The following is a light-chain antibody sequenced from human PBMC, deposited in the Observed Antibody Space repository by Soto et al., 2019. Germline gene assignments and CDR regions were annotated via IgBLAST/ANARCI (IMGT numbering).Light chain of an antibody. CDR1: QSVSSN. Sequence: EIVMTQSPATLSVSPGERATLSCRASQSVSSNLAWYQQKPGQAPRLLIYGASTRATGIPATFSGSGSGTDFTLTISSLQSEDFAVYYCQLYNNWPFTFGQGTKVEIK. CDR3: QLYNNWPFT. J-gene: IGKJ1*01. CDR2: GAS. V-gene: IGKV3-15*01.